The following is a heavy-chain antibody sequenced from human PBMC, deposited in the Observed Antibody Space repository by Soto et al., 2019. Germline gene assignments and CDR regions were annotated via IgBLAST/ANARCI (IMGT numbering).Heavy chain of an antibody. J-gene: IGHJ6*03. CDR3: AGTTSLQWYYLDV. Sequence: PLQTLSLTCAISGDSVSSNRSAWNWIRQSPSRGLEWLGRTYYRSRWYNDYAVSVKSRITVNPDTSKNQFSLHLNSVTPEDTVVYYGAGTTSLQWYYLDVWDNGTSVTVS. CDR1: GDSVSSNRSA. V-gene: IGHV6-1*01. CDR2: TYYRSRWYN. D-gene: IGHD1-7*01.